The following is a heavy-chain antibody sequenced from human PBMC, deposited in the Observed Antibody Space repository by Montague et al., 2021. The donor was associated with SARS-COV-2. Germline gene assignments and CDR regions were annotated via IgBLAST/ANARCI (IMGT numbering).Heavy chain of an antibody. D-gene: IGHD2-8*01. CDR1: GGSISSRSHY. CDR3: ARLWGSDIVLMVYAIKGWCDP. Sequence: SETLSLTCTVSGGSISSRSHYWGWIRQPPGKGLEWIGSIYYSGSTYYNPSLKSRDTISVDTSKNQFSLKLSSVTAADTAVYYCARLWGSDIVLMVYAIKGWCDPWAREPWSPSPQ. CDR2: IYYSGST. V-gene: IGHV4-39*01. J-gene: IGHJ5*02.